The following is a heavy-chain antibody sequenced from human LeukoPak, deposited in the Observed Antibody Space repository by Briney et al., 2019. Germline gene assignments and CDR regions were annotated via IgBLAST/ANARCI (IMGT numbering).Heavy chain of an antibody. CDR1: GFTFSSYG. D-gene: IGHD3-22*01. V-gene: IGHV3-23*01. J-gene: IGHJ3*02. CDR3: AKSITMIVVVIGLNAFDI. CDR2: ISGSGGST. Sequence: GGSLRLSCAVSGFTFSSYGMSWVRQAPGKGLEWVSAISGSGGSTYYADSVKGRFTISRDNSKNTLYLQMNSLRAEDTAVYYCAKSITMIVVVIGLNAFDIWGQGTMVTVSS.